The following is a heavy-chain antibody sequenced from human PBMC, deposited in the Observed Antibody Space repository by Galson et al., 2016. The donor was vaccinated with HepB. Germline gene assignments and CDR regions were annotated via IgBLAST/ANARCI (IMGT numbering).Heavy chain of an antibody. Sequence: QVQLQESGPGLVKPSETLSLTCAVSGGSVSSHNWWSWVRHPPGKGLEWIGEVFHSGTTNYNPSLKSRVTISVATSMNQFTLTMITSTAEDSAVYYWQATKFGEVSTTTAMAGYWGQGTLFSVSS. CDR2: VFHSGTT. CDR3: QATKFGEVSTTTAMAGY. CDR1: GGSVSSHNW. J-gene: IGHJ4*02. D-gene: IGHD5-18*01. V-gene: IGHV4-4*02.